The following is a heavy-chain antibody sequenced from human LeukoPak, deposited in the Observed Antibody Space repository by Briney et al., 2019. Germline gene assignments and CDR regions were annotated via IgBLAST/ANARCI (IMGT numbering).Heavy chain of an antibody. Sequence: GTSLRLSCAASGFTFSSYSMNWVRQAPGKGLEWVSSISSSSSYIYYADSVKGRFTISRDNAKNSLYLQMNSLRAEDTAVYYCATRGPYDSSVYFYGMDVWGQGTTVTVSS. CDR2: ISSSSSYI. V-gene: IGHV3-21*04. J-gene: IGHJ6*02. CDR3: ATRGPYDSSVYFYGMDV. D-gene: IGHD3-22*01. CDR1: GFTFSSYS.